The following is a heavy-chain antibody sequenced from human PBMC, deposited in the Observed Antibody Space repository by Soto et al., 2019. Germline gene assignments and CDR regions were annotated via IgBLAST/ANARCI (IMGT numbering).Heavy chain of an antibody. Sequence: ASVKVSCKASGYTFTSYGISWVRQAPGQGLEWMGWISAYNCNTNYAQKLQGRVTMTTNTSTSTAYMELRSLRSDDTAVYYCASDTLPSSVVVVAATYGAGDYWGQGTLVTVSS. CDR3: ASDTLPSSVVVVAATYGAGDY. V-gene: IGHV1-18*01. J-gene: IGHJ4*02. D-gene: IGHD2-15*01. CDR2: ISAYNCNT. CDR1: GYTFTSYG.